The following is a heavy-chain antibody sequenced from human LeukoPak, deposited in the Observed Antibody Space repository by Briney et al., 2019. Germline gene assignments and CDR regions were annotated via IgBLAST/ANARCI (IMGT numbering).Heavy chain of an antibody. CDR2: VWYDGSDQ. Sequence: GTSLRLSCAASGFTFSHNGMHWVRQAPGKGLEWVAIVWYDGSDQYYTDSVKGRFTISRDNSNNMVYLQMNSLRAEDTAVYYCARDYGSPPTVMPLRGYFDYWGQGTPVTVSS. CDR1: GFTFSHNG. J-gene: IGHJ4*02. D-gene: IGHD2-2*01. CDR3: ARDYGSPPTVMPLRGYFDY. V-gene: IGHV3-33*01.